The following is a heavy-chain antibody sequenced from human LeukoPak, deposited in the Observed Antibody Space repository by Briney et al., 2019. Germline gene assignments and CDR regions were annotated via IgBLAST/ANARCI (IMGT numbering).Heavy chain of an antibody. CDR1: RFTFNSYA. D-gene: IGHD6-19*01. Sequence: GGSLRLSCAASRFTFNSYAMSWVRQAPGKGLEWVSAISGSGGSTYYADSVKGRFTISRDNSKNTLYLQMNSLRAEDTAVYYCATQQWLIPNWGQGTLVTVSS. V-gene: IGHV3-23*01. J-gene: IGHJ4*02. CDR3: ATQQWLIPN. CDR2: ISGSGGST.